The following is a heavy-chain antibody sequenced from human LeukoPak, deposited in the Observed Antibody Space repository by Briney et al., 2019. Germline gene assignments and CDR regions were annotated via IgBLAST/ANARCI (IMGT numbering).Heavy chain of an antibody. J-gene: IGHJ4*02. V-gene: IGHV3-7*01. CDR2: IKQDGSEK. CDR3: ASLVGATDVDY. CDR1: GFTFSSYS. D-gene: IGHD1-26*01. Sequence: GGSLRLSCAASGFTFSSYSMNWVRQAPGKGLEWVANIKQDGSEKYYVDSVKGRFTISRDNAKNSLYLQMNSLRAEDTAVYYCASLVGATDVDYRGQGTLVTVSS.